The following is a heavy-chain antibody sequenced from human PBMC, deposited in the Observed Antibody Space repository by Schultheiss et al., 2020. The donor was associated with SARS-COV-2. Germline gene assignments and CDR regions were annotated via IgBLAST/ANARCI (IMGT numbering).Heavy chain of an antibody. Sequence: SQTLSLTCCISGDSVSSILVTWNWVRQSPSRGLEWLGRTYYRSKWSNDYADSVQGRITVNPDTSRNQFSLKLSSVTAADTAVYYCARDPSDIVVVPAAYNWFDPWGQGTLVTVSS. CDR2: TYYRSKWSN. CDR3: ARDPSDIVVVPAAYNWFDP. CDR1: GDSVSSILVT. V-gene: IGHV6-1*01. J-gene: IGHJ5*02. D-gene: IGHD2-2*01.